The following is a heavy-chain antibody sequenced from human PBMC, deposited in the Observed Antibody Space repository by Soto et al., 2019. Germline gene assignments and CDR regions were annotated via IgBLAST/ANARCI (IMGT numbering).Heavy chain of an antibody. V-gene: IGHV1-24*01. CDR2: FDPEDGET. CDR3: LGVRPHYGMDV. D-gene: IGHD3-10*01. J-gene: IGHJ6*02. CDR1: GYTLTDLS. Sequence: ASVKVSCKVSGYTLTDLSMHWVRQAPGKGLEWMGGFDPEDGETIYAQKFQGRVTMTEDTSTDTAYMELSSLRSEDTAVYFCLGVRPHYGMDVWGQGTTVTVSS.